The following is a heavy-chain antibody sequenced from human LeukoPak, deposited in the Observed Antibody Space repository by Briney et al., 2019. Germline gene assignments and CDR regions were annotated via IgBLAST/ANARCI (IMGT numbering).Heavy chain of an antibody. CDR1: GYTFTSYD. V-gene: IGHV1-8*01. Sequence: GASVKVSCEASGYTFTSYDINWVRQATGQGLEWMGWMNPNSGNTGYAQKFQDRVTMTRNTSISTAYMELSSLRSEDTAVYYCARGGAAANYYYYYYMDVWGKGTTVTVSS. D-gene: IGHD6-13*01. CDR3: ARGGAAANYYYYYYMDV. CDR2: MNPNSGNT. J-gene: IGHJ6*03.